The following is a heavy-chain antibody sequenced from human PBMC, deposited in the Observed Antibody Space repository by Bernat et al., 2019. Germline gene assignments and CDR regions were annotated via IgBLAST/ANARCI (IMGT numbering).Heavy chain of an antibody. V-gene: IGHV4-34*01. D-gene: IGHD3-16*01. J-gene: IGHJ2*01. CDR3: ARGRESWGYFDL. CDR2: INHSGST. CDR1: GGSFSGYY. Sequence: QVQLQQWGAGLLKPSETLSLTCAVYGGSFSGYYWSWIRQPPGKGLEWIGEINHSGSTNYNPSLKSRVTISVDTSKNQFSLKLNAVTAADTAVYYCARGRESWGYFDLWGRGTLVTVSS.